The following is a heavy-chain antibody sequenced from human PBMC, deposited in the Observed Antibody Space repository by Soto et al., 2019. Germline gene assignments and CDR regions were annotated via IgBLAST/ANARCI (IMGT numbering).Heavy chain of an antibody. CDR3: AKDPSRSLRFLEWLLYFDY. V-gene: IGHV3-23*01. Sequence: LRLSCAASGFTFSSYAMSWVRQAPGKGLGWVSAISGSGGSTYYADSVKGRFTISRDNSKNTLYLQMNSLKAEDTAVYYCAKDPSRSLRFLEWLLYFDYWGPGTQVTVSS. CDR2: ISGSGGST. J-gene: IGHJ4*02. D-gene: IGHD3-3*01. CDR1: GFTFSSYA.